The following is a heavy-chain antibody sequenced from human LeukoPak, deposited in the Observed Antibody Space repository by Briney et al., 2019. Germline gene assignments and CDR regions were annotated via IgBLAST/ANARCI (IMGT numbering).Heavy chain of an antibody. CDR2: IYYSGST. V-gene: IGHV4-39*07. D-gene: IGHD6-19*01. J-gene: IGHJ4*02. CDR1: GGSISSSSYY. CDR3: ARIPHSSGWNNFDY. Sequence: SETLSLTCTVSGGSISSSSYYWGWIRQPPGKGLEWIGSIYYSGSTYYNPSLKSRVTISVDTSKNQFSLKLSSVTAADTAVYYCARIPHSSGWNNFDYWGQGTLVTVSS.